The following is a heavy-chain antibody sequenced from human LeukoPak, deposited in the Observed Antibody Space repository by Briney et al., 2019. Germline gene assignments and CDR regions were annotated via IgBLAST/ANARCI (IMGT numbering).Heavy chain of an antibody. J-gene: IGHJ5*02. V-gene: IGHV4-34*01. Sequence: SETLSLTCGVYGGSFSGYLWNWIRQPPGKDLEWLGEIKHSGSANYHPSLKSRVTIPVNTSKNQVSLSPSSVTAADTAGYYCAGGPRESYYNWFDPWGQGTLVTVSS. CDR2: IKHSGSA. CDR3: AGGPRESYYNWFDP. D-gene: IGHD3-10*01. CDR1: GGSFSGYL.